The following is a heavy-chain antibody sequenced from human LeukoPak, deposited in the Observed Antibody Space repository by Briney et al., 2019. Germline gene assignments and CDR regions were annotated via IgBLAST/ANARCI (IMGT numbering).Heavy chain of an antibody. CDR2: ISDSGVST. CDR3: ARDAHRGMDV. CDR1: GFTFRGYA. V-gene: IGHV3-23*01. J-gene: IGHJ6*02. Sequence: PGGSLRLSCAASGFTFRGYAMSWVRQAPGKGLEWVSAISDSGVSTFHADSVKGRFTISRDNANNMLYLQMNSLRAEDTAVYYCARDAHRGMDVWGQGTTVTVSS.